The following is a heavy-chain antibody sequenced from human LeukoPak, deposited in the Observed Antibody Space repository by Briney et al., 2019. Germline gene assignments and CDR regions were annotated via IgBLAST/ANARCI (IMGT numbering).Heavy chain of an antibody. CDR3: ACRVIPTYYYDSWSIEEDY. Sequence: ASVKVSCKASGYTFTNYGISWVRQAPGQGLEWMGGIIPIFGTANYAQKFQGRVTITADESTSTAYMELSSLRSEDTAVYYCACRVIPTYYYDSWSIEEDYWGQGTLVTVSS. CDR2: IIPIFGTA. J-gene: IGHJ4*02. CDR1: GYTFTNYG. D-gene: IGHD3-10*01. V-gene: IGHV1-69*13.